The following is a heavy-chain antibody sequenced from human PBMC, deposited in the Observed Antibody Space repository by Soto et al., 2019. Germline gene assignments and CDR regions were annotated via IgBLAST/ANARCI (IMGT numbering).Heavy chain of an antibody. V-gene: IGHV4-59*01. J-gene: IGHJ6*02. CDR2: IYYSGST. Sequence: SETLSLTCTVSGGSISSYYWSWIRQPPGKGLEWIGYIYYSGSTNYNPSLKSRVTISVDTSKNQFSLKLSSVTAADTAVYYCARGPTVKYFYYGMDVWGQGTTVTVSS. CDR1: GGSISSYY. CDR3: ARGPTVKYFYYGMDV.